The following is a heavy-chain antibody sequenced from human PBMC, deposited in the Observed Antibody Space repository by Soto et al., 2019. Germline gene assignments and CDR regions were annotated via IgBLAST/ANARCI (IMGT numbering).Heavy chain of an antibody. CDR1: GGTFSSYA. J-gene: IGHJ1*01. V-gene: IGHV1-69*13. D-gene: IGHD2-2*01. CDR2: IIPILGTA. CDR3: AIHYQGAHGYFQH. Sequence: GASVKVSCKASGGTFSSYAISWVRQAPGQGLEWMGGIIPILGTANYAQKFQGRVTITADESTSTAYMELSSLRSEDTAVYYCAIHYQGAHGYFQHWGQGTLVTVS.